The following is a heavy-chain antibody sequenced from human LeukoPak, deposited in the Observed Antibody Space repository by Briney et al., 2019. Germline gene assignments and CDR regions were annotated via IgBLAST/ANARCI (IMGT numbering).Heavy chain of an antibody. CDR3: AAELYSGTYGRCCSFAF. V-gene: IGHV1-58*02. D-gene: IGHD1-26*01. J-gene: IGHJ4*02. CDR1: GFTFSNSA. CDR2: IIVGSGRT. Sequence: VASVKVSCKTSGFTFSNSAMQWVRQARGQRLEWIGWIIVGSGRTHYAQSLQERITITRDMSTNTVYMELSSLRSDDTAVYYCAAELYSGTYGRCCSFAFWGQGTQVTVS.